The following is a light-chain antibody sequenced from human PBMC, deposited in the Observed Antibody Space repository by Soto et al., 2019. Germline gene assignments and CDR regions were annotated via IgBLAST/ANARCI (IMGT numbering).Light chain of an antibody. V-gene: IGLV2-11*01. J-gene: IGLJ2*01. CDR1: SSDVGGYNY. Sequence: QSALTQPRSVSGSPGQSVTISCTGTSSDVGGYNYVSWYQQHPGKAPKLMIYDVSKRPSGVPDRFSGSKSGNTASLTISGLQAEDEAAYYCCSYAGSYTFGVVFGGGTKLTVL. CDR2: DVS. CDR3: CSYAGSYTFGVV.